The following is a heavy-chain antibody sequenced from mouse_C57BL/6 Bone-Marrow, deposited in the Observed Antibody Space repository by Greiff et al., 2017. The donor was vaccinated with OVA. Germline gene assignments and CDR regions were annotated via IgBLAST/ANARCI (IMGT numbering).Heavy chain of an antibody. CDR1: GYTFTDYN. Sequence: VQLKESGPELVKPGASVKMSCKASGYTFTDYNMHWVKQSHGKSLEWIGYINPNNGGTSYNQKFKGKATLTVNKSSSTAYMELRSLTSEDSAVYYCARGDYYGSSSWFAYWGQGTLVTVSA. J-gene: IGHJ3*01. CDR2: INPNNGGT. D-gene: IGHD1-1*01. V-gene: IGHV1-22*01. CDR3: ARGDYYGSSSWFAY.